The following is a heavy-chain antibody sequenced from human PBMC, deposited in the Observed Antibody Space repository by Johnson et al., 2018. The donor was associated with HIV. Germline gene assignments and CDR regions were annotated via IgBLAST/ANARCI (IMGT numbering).Heavy chain of an antibody. CDR1: GFTFSSYW. V-gene: IGHV3-74*01. CDR2: INSDGSST. CDR3: ARDPCGGDCADAFDI. Sequence: VQLVESGGGLVQPGGSLRLSCAASGFTFSSYWMHWVRQAPGKGLVWVSRINSDGSSTSYADSVKGRFTISRDNAKNTLYLQMNSLRAEDTAVYYCARDPCGGDCADAFDIWGQGTMVTVSS. D-gene: IGHD2-21*02. J-gene: IGHJ3*02.